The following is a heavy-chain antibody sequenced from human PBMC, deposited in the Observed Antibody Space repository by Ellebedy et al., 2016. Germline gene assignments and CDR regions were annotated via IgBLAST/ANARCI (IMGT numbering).Heavy chain of an antibody. V-gene: IGHV1-18*04. CDR2: VSGDRDIT. J-gene: IGHJ4*02. D-gene: IGHD6-25*01. CDR3: ARGSPSSVWGRGLDF. Sequence: ASVKVSCKASGYTFSSYGITWVRQAPGQGLEWMGWVSGDRDITNYAQRFQGRIAMTTDASTSTAYMELRSLRFDDTALYYCARGSPSSVWGRGLDFWGQGTLVTVSS. CDR1: GYTFSSYG.